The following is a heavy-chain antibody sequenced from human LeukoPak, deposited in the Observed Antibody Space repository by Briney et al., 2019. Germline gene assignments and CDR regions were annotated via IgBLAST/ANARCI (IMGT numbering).Heavy chain of an antibody. CDR3: ARDRPKSYGDYSGYFDY. J-gene: IGHJ4*02. Sequence: QPGGSLRLSCAASGFTFSNYSMNWVRQAPGKGLEWVSYISSSSSSIYYSDSVKGRFTISRDNAKNSLCLQMNSLRAEDTAVYYCARDRPKSYGDYSGYFDYWGQGTLVTVS. D-gene: IGHD4-17*01. CDR1: GFTFSNYS. CDR2: ISSSSSSI. V-gene: IGHV3-48*01.